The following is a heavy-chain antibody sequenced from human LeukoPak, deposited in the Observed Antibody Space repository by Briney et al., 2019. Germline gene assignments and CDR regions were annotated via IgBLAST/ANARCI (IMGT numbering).Heavy chain of an antibody. J-gene: IGHJ4*01. V-gene: IGHV3-23*01. Sequence: GGSLRLSCAASGFTFSSYAMSWVRQAPGKGLEWVSAISASDDSTYYADSVKGRFTFSRDNSKNTLYLQMNSLRAEDTAIYYCAKHRGGGAAGIAYWGQGTLVTVSS. CDR1: GFTFSSYA. CDR3: AKHRGGGAAGIAY. D-gene: IGHD3-10*01. CDR2: ISASDDST.